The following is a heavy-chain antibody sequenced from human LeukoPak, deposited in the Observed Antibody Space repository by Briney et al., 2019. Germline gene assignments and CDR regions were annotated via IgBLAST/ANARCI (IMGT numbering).Heavy chain of an antibody. V-gene: IGHV1-46*01. CDR3: ARDHTGGGSSWSDNWFHP. CDR2: VNPYSGTT. J-gene: IGHJ5*02. CDR1: GYTFTSYY. Sequence: ASVKVSCKASGYTFTSYYMHWVRQAPGQGLEWMGIVNPYSGTTTYAQKFQGRVTMTRDTSTSTVYMELSRLRSGDTAVYYCARDHTGGGSSWSDNWFHPWGQGTLVTVSS. D-gene: IGHD6-13*01.